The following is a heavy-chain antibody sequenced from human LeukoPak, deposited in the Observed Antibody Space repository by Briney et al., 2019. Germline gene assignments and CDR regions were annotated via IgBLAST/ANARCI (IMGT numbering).Heavy chain of an antibody. CDR3: ARDRATTVTKSFAFDI. J-gene: IGHJ3*02. CDR2: IIPIFGTT. CDR1: GGTFSSYA. D-gene: IGHD4-17*01. V-gene: IGHV1-69*05. Sequence: SVKVSCKASGGTFSSYAISWVRQAPGQGLEWMGRIIPIFGTTNYAQKFQGRVTITTDESTGTANMELSSLRSEDTAVYYCARDRATTVTKSFAFDIWGQGAMVTVSS.